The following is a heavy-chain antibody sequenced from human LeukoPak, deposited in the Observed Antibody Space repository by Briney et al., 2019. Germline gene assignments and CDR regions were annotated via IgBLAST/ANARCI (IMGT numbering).Heavy chain of an antibody. J-gene: IGHJ6*02. CDR3: ARDGDTYGYYYYGMDV. CDR2: INPNSGDT. V-gene: IGHV1-2*02. Sequence: GASVKVSCKASGYMFTDYYMHWVRQAPGQGLEWMGWINPNSGDTKYAQTFKGRVTMTRDTSISTAYMELSSLRSDDTAVYYCARDGDTYGYYYYGMDVWGQGTTVTVSS. CDR1: GYMFTDYY. D-gene: IGHD5-18*01.